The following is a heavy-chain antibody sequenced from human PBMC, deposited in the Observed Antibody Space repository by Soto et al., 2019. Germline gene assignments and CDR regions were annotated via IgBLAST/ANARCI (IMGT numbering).Heavy chain of an antibody. CDR3: ARDRGEYTSSWFWYFSH. J-gene: IGHJ2*01. CDR2: LNIAGTI. D-gene: IGHD6-13*01. V-gene: IGHV4-4*07. CDR1: GASISSFN. Sequence: SETLSLTCSVSGASISSFNWNWVRQPAGKGPEWVGRLNIAGTINYNPSLKSRITMSMDTSKNQISLHLRSATAADTAIYYCARDRGEYTSSWFWYFSHWGHGTLVTVSS.